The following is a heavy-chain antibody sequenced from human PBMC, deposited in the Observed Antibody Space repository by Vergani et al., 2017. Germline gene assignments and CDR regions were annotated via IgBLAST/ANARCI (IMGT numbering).Heavy chain of an antibody. Sequence: QVQLVQSGAEVKKPGSSVKVSCKASGGTFSSYAISWVRQAPGQGLEWMGRIIPILGTANYAQKFQGRVTITADESTSTAYMELSSLRSEDTAVYYCAREFWPGYSYGSYYYGMDVWGQGTTVTVSS. D-gene: IGHD5-18*01. V-gene: IGHV1-69*11. CDR3: AREFWPGYSYGSYYYGMDV. CDR2: IIPILGTA. J-gene: IGHJ6*02. CDR1: GGTFSSYA.